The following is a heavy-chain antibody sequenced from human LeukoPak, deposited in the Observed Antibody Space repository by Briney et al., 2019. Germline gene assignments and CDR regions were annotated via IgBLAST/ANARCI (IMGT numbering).Heavy chain of an antibody. D-gene: IGHD4-11*01. CDR1: GFTVSSNY. J-gene: IGHJ6*03. Sequence: GGSLRLSCAASGFTVSSNYMSWVRQAPGKGLEWVSVIYSGGSTYYADSVKGRFTISRDNSKNTLYLQMNSLRAEDTAVYYCARSRASDYSNYYYYYMDVWGKGTTVTVSS. CDR2: IYSGGST. V-gene: IGHV3-53*01. CDR3: ARSRASDYSNYYYYYMDV.